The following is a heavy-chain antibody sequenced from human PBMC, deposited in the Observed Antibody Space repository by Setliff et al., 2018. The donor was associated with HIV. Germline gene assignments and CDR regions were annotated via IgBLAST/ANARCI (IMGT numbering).Heavy chain of an antibody. CDR2: INGNGQTT. V-gene: IGHV3-64*04. J-gene: IGHJ3*02. CDR3: ARSLYDSSMNVI. CDR1: GFTFSSYS. Sequence: QPGGSLRLSCLASGFTFSSYSMHWVRQTPGKGFEYVSGINGNGQTTYYGDSVKGRLSVSRDNSKNSLYLQMNSLRAEDTAVYYCARSLYDSSMNVIWGQGTMVTVSS. D-gene: IGHD3-22*01.